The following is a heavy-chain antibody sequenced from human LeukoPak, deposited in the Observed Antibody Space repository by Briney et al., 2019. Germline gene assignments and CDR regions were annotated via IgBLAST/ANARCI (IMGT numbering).Heavy chain of an antibody. Sequence: GESLRLSCAASGFTFSSYSMNWVRQAPGKGLEWVSSINNTGNFVHYADSVKGRFTISRDNAKNSLYLQMDSLRGEDTAVYFCARVGCRGGSCSSRGDYFYGMDVWGQGTTVTVS. CDR3: ARVGCRGGSCSSRGDYFYGMDV. CDR1: GFTFSSYS. V-gene: IGHV3-21*06. CDR2: INNTGNFV. J-gene: IGHJ6*02. D-gene: IGHD2-15*01.